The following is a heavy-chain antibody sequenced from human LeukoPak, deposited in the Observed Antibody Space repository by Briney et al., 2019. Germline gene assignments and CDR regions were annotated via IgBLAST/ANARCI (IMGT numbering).Heavy chain of an antibody. J-gene: IGHJ5*02. CDR2: INPNSGGT. CDR3: ARGRRQVVPDDPPTDH. CDR1: GYTFTGYY. Sequence: ASVKVSCKASGYTFTGYYMHWVRQAPGQGLEWMGWINPNSGGTNYAQKFQGRVTMTRDTSITTDYMELSRLTSDGTAVYYCARGRRQVVPDDPPTDHWGQGTLVTVSS. V-gene: IGHV1-2*02. D-gene: IGHD2-2*01.